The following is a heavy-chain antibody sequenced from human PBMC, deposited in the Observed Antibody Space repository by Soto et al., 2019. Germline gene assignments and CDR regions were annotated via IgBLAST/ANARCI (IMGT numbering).Heavy chain of an antibody. CDR2: ISNDGSNT. J-gene: IGHJ4*02. D-gene: IGHD2-2*01. Sequence: EVQLVESGGGLVQPGGSLRLSCAASGFTLSDYYMHWARQAPGKGLVWVSRISNDGSNTDYADSVKGRFIISRDNAKNTMHLQINSLRSEDTDVYYCARIPDCSSSGCYSYFDVGGQGTLVTVSS. CDR3: ARIPDCSSSGCYSYFDV. V-gene: IGHV3-74*01. CDR1: GFTLSDYY.